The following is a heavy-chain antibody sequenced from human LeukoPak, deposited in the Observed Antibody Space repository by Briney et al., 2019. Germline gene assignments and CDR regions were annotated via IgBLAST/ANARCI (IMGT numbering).Heavy chain of an antibody. D-gene: IGHD6-13*01. J-gene: IGHJ6*03. CDR2: IRYDGSNQ. V-gene: IGHV3-30*02. CDR1: GFTFSSYG. CDR3: AKDGAAAGPNYYYYYMDV. Sequence: QPGGSLRLSCAASGFTFSSYGMHWVRQAPGKGLEWVAFIRYDGSNQYYADSVKGRFTISRDNSKNTLYLQMNSLRAEDTAVYYCAKDGAAAGPNYYYYYMDVWGKGTTVTISS.